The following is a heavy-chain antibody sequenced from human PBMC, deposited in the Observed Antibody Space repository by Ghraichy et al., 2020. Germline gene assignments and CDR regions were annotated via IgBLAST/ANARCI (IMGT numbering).Heavy chain of an antibody. CDR2: ISYDGSNK. Sequence: GGSLRLSCAASGFTFSSYGMHWVRQAPGKGLEWVAVISYDGSNKYYADSVKGRFTISRDNSKNTLYLQMNSLRAEDTAVYYCAKGVAHDKYYYDSSGYNDAFDIWGQGTMVTVSS. CDR1: GFTFSSYG. D-gene: IGHD3-22*01. CDR3: AKGVAHDKYYYDSSGYNDAFDI. V-gene: IGHV3-30*18. J-gene: IGHJ3*02.